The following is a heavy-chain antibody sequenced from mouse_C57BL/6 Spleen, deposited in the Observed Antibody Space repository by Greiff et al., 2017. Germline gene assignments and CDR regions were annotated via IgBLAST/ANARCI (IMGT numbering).Heavy chain of an antibody. CDR3: ARDPAYEEFAY. Sequence: ESGPGLVKPSQSLSLTCSVTGYSITSGYYWNWIRQFPGNKLEWMGYLSYDGSNNYNPSLKNRISITRDTSKNQFFLKLNSVTTEDTATYYCARDPAYEEFAYWGQGTLVTVSA. CDR1: GYSITSGYY. J-gene: IGHJ3*01. CDR2: LSYDGSN. D-gene: IGHD6-5*01. V-gene: IGHV3-6*01.